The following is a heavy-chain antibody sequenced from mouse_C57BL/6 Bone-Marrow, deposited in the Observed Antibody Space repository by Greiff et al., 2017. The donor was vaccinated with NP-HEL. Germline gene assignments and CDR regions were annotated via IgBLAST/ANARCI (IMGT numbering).Heavy chain of an antibody. CDR3: TRVTTVVYWYFDV. Sequence: QVRLQQSGAELVRPGASVTLSCKASGYTFTDYEMHWVKQTPVHGLEWIGAIDPETGGTAYNQKFKGKAILTADKSSSTAYMELRSLTSEDSAVYYCTRVTTVVYWYFDVWGTGTTVTVSS. D-gene: IGHD1-1*01. V-gene: IGHV1-15*01. CDR2: IDPETGGT. CDR1: GYTFTDYE. J-gene: IGHJ1*03.